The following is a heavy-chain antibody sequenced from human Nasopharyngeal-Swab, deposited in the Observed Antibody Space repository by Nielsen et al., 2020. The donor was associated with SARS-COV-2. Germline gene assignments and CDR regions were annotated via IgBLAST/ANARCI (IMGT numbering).Heavy chain of an antibody. Sequence: ASVKVSCKASGYTFRIYYMHWVRQAPGQGLEWMGLINPSGGQTTSAQKFQGRVTMTRDTSTSTVYMELSSLRSEDTAVYYCARDLDPATAGALDIWGQGTMVTVSS. CDR2: INPSGGQT. CDR3: ARDLDPATAGALDI. D-gene: IGHD2-2*01. V-gene: IGHV1-46*01. CDR1: GYTFRIYY. J-gene: IGHJ3*02.